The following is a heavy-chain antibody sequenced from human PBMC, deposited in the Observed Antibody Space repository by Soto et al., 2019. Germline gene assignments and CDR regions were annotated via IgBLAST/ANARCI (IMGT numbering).Heavy chain of an antibody. D-gene: IGHD5-18*01. V-gene: IGHV4-59*01. CDR2: IYYSGST. CDR3: ARSSIYGYQFDY. J-gene: IGHJ4*02. Sequence: PSETLSLTCTGSGGSIRSYYCSWIRQPPGKGLEWIGYIYYSGSTNYHPSLKSRVTISVDTSKNQFSLKLSSVTAADTAVYYCARSSIYGYQFDYWGQGPLVTVSS. CDR1: GGSIRSYY.